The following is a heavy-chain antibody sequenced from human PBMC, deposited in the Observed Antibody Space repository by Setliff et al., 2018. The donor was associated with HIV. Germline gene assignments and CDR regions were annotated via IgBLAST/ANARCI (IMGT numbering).Heavy chain of an antibody. CDR1: GGSISTGVHY. V-gene: IGHV4-39*01. CDR3: ARHFPSISLFFGDPGPFDR. CDR2: IRYSGRT. Sequence: PSETMSLTCTVSGGSISTGVHYWAWIRQAPGKGLEWIGNIRYSGRTYYNPSLKSRITIPMDTSTNQFSLKLSSVTAADTAVYFCARHFPSISLFFGDPGPFDRWGQGALVTVSS. D-gene: IGHD3-10*01. J-gene: IGHJ4*02.